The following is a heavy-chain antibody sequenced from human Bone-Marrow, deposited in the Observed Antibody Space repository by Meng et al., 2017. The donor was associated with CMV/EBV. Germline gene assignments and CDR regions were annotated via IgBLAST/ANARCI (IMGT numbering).Heavy chain of an antibody. CDR1: GFTFSNYW. J-gene: IGHJ3*02. V-gene: IGHV3-74*01. Sequence: SCAASGFTFSNYWMHWVRQAPGKGLIWVSRINTGGSSTNYADSVKGRFTISRDNAKNTLYLQMNSLRAEDTAVYYCARAFTGTRNAFDIWGQGTRVT. CDR3: ARAFTGTRNAFDI. D-gene: IGHD1-7*01. CDR2: INTGGSST.